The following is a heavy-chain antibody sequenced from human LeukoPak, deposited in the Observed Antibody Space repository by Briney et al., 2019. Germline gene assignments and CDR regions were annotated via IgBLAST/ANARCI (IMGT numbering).Heavy chain of an antibody. J-gene: IGHJ4*02. CDR1: GGSISNYS. D-gene: IGHD2-15*01. CDR3: ARGGDTCSGGSCYDY. V-gene: IGHV4-4*07. CDR2: IYTSGST. Sequence: SETLSLTCVVSGGSISNYSWSWIRQPAGKGLEWIWRIYTSGSTNYNPSLKSRVTMSVDTSKNQFSLKLSSVTAADTAVYYCARGGDTCSGGSCYDYWGQGTLVTVSS.